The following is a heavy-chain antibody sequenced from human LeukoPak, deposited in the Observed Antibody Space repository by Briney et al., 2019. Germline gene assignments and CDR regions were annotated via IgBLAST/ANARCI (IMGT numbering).Heavy chain of an antibody. CDR3: ARRLSHHDSGGITGTGFDP. CDR2: INHSGST. Sequence: SETLSLTCAVYGGSFSGYYWSWIRQPPGKGLEWIGEINHSGSTNYNPSLKSRVTISVDTSKNQFSLKLSSVTAADPDVYYCARRLSHHDSGGITGTGFDPWGQGTLVTVSS. J-gene: IGHJ5*02. V-gene: IGHV4-34*01. CDR1: GGSFSGYY. D-gene: IGHD1-14*01.